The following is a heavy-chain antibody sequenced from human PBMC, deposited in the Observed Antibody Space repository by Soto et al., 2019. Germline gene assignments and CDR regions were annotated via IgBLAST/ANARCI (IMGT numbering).Heavy chain of an antibody. V-gene: IGHV1-69*02. CDR3: ARGPWGCSGGSRYSGYFDY. CDR2: IIPILGIA. J-gene: IGHJ4*02. D-gene: IGHD2-15*01. CDR1: GGTFSSYT. Sequence: QVQLVQSGAEVKKPGSSVKVSCKASGGTFSSYTISWVRQAPGQGLEWMGRIIPILGIANYAQKFQGRVTITADKSTSTAYMELSSLRSEDTAVYYCARGPWGCSGGSRYSGYFDYWGQGTLVTVSS.